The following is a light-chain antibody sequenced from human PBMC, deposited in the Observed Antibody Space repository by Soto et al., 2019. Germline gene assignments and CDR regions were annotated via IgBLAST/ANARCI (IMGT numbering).Light chain of an antibody. CDR3: CSYATDNTYV. CDR1: SSDVGTYNL. CDR2: EVS. Sequence: QSVLTQPASVSGSPGQSITISCTGTSSDVGTYNLVSWYQQHPGKAPKLMIYEVSKWPSGVSNRFSGSKSGNTASLTISGLQAEDEADYYCCSYATDNTYVFGTGTKLTVL. V-gene: IGLV2-23*02. J-gene: IGLJ1*01.